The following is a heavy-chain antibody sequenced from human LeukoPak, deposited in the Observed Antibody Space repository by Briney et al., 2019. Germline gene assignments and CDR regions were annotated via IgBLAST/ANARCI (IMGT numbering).Heavy chain of an antibody. J-gene: IGHJ4*02. V-gene: IGHV3-48*03. CDR3: ARWNDYGETFDD. CDR1: GFPFSSYE. CDR2: ISSSGSTI. Sequence: PGGSLRLSCAASGFPFSSYEMNWVRQAPGKGLEWVSYISSSGSTIYYADSVKGRFTISRDNAKNSLYLQMNSLRAEDTAVYYCARWNDYGETFDDWGQGTLVTVYS. D-gene: IGHD4-17*01.